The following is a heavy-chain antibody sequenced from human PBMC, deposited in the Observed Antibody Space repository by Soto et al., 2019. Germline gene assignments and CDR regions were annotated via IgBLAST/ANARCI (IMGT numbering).Heavy chain of an antibody. CDR3: ARLEGLATISYYFDF. CDR2: IYYRGND. Sequence: QLQLQESGPGLVKPSETLSLTCSVSDDSINSDKYYWGWIRQPPGKGLEWIGSIYYRGNDYYNPSLQPRATIFLDKSKSQFSLKLNSVTAADSAVYFCARLEGLATISYYFDFWGPGALVTVSS. D-gene: IGHD5-12*01. V-gene: IGHV4-39*01. CDR1: DDSINSDKYY. J-gene: IGHJ4*02.